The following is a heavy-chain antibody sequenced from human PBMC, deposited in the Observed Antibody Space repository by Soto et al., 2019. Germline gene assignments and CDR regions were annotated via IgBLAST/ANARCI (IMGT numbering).Heavy chain of an antibody. D-gene: IGHD2-15*01. V-gene: IGHV4-31*03. J-gene: IGHJ4*02. CDR1: GGSISSGGYY. CDR2: IYYSGST. Sequence: PSETLSLTCTVSGGSISSGGYYWNWIRQHPGKGLEWIGYIYYSGSTYYNPSLKSRVTISVDTSKNQFSLKLSSVTAADTAVYYCARRYGGTFDYWGQGTLVTVSS. CDR3: ARRYGGTFDY.